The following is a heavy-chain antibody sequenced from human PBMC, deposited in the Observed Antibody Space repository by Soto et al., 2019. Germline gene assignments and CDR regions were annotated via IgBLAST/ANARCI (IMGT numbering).Heavy chain of an antibody. J-gene: IGHJ3*02. Sequence: GESLKISCKGSGYSFTSYWIGWVRQMPGKGLEWMGIIYPGDSDTRYSPSFQGQVTISADKSISTAYLQWSSLKASDTAMYYCARGGSGITFGGVIVNAFDICGQGTMVTGSS. D-gene: IGHD3-16*02. V-gene: IGHV5-51*01. CDR2: IYPGDSDT. CDR3: ARGGSGITFGGVIVNAFDI. CDR1: GYSFTSYW.